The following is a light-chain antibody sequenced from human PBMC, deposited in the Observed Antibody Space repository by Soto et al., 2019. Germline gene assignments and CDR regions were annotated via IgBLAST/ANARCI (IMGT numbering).Light chain of an antibody. Sequence: EVVLTQFPATRSLSPGERATLSCSAIQSVGSSSLGWYQQKPGQAPRLLIYGASTRASGIPARVSGSGSGTEFTLTISSLQSEDFALYYCQQYGSSPLTFGGGTKVDIK. CDR3: QQYGSSPLT. CDR1: QSVGSSS. CDR2: GAS. V-gene: IGKV3-20*01. J-gene: IGKJ4*01.